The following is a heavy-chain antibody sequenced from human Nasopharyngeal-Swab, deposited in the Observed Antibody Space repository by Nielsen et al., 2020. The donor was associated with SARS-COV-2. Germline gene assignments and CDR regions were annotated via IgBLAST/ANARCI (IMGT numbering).Heavy chain of an antibody. Sequence: SVKVSCKASGFTFTSSAVQWVRQARGQRLEWIGWIVVGGGNTNYAQKFQERATITRDMSTSTAYMELSSLRSEDTAVYYCAAYSSGPYYYYYGMDVWGQGTTVTVSS. J-gene: IGHJ6*02. D-gene: IGHD4-11*01. CDR3: AAYSSGPYYYYYGMDV. CDR2: IVVGGGNT. CDR1: GFTFTSSA. V-gene: IGHV1-58*01.